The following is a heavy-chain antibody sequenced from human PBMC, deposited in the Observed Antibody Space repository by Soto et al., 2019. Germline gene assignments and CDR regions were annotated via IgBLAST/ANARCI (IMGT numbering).Heavy chain of an antibody. Sequence: ASVKVSCKTSGYTFSNYYINWVRRAPGQGLQWMGRINPSGGSTIYAQKFQGRVTMTRVTSTSTVYMDLSSLTSEDTAVYFCARSQEVVVVPAAPIDYWGQGTLVTVSS. V-gene: IGHV1-46*01. CDR3: ARSQEVVVVPAAPIDY. J-gene: IGHJ4*02. D-gene: IGHD2-2*01. CDR1: GYTFSNYY. CDR2: INPSGGST.